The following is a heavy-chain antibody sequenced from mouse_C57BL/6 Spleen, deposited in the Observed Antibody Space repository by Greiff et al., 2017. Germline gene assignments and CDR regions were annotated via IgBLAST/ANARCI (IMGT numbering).Heavy chain of an antibody. D-gene: IGHD4-1*01. J-gene: IGHJ3*01. V-gene: IGHV1-64*01. CDR2: IHPNSGST. CDR1: GYTFTSYW. Sequence: VKLQESGAELVKPGASVKLSCKASGYTFTSYWMHWVKQRPGQGLEWIGMIHPNSGSTNYNEKFKSKATLTVDKSSSTAYMQLSSLTSEDSAVYYCARGDWEAYWGQGTLVTVSA. CDR3: ARGDWEAY.